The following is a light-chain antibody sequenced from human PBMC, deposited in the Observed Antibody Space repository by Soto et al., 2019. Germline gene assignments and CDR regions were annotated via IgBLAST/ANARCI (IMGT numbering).Light chain of an antibody. Sequence: QLVLTQPPSVSGTPGQKVSISCSGSASNLGGNPVNWYQHLPGAAPKLLIYTNHQRPSGVPDRFSGSKSGTSASLAISGLRSEDEAIFYCAAWDDSLNAVVFGGGTKLTVL. CDR3: AAWDDSLNAVV. V-gene: IGLV1-44*01. CDR2: TNH. J-gene: IGLJ2*01. CDR1: ASNLGGNP.